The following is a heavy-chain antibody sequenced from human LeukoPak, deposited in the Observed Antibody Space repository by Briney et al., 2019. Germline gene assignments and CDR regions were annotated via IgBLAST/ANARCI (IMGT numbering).Heavy chain of an antibody. Sequence: PGRSLRLSCAASGFTFSSYAMHWVRQAPGKGLEWVAVISYDGSNKYYADSVKGRFTISRDNSKNTLYLQMNSLRAEDTAVYYCAKDREIVVVISMSFDYWGQGTLVTVSS. CDR3: AKDREIVVVISMSFDY. J-gene: IGHJ4*02. CDR2: ISYDGSNK. CDR1: GFTFSSYA. D-gene: IGHD3-22*01. V-gene: IGHV3-30*01.